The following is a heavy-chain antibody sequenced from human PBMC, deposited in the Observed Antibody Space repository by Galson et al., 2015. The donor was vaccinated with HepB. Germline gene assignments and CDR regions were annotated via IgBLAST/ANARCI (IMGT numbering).Heavy chain of an antibody. V-gene: IGHV5-51*01. Sequence: QSGAEVKKPGESLKISCKVSGDSFSNYWISWVRQMPGKGLEWMGLIYLDDSDTRYSPSFQGQVTISADKSISTAYLQWSSLRASDTATYYCAEEASPWGQGTLVTVSS. CDR1: GDSFSNYW. CDR2: IYLDDSDT. CDR3: AEEASP. J-gene: IGHJ5*02.